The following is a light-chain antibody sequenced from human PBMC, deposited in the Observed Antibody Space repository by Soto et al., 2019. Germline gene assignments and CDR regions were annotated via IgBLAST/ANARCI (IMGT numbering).Light chain of an antibody. CDR1: QSVSSSY. Sequence: IVWTQSPGTLSLSPGEGATLSCRASQSVSSSYLAWYQQKPGQAPRLAIYGASSRATGIPDRFSGSGSGTDFNLTISSLEPEDFAVYYCQQYVSSTFTFGPGTKVDIK. J-gene: IGKJ3*01. CDR2: GAS. CDR3: QQYVSSTFT. V-gene: IGKV3-20*01.